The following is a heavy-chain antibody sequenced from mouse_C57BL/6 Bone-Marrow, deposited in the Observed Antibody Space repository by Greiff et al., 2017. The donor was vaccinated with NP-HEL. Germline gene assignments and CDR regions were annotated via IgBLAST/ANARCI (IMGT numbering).Heavy chain of an antibody. J-gene: IGHJ1*03. D-gene: IGHD1-1*01. Sequence: EVKLVESGPVLVKPGASVKMSCKASGYTFTDYYMNWVKQSHGQSLEWIGVINPYNGGTSYIQKFKGKAKLTVDKSSRTAYMELNSLTSEDSAVDYSARGTVWVGYFGVWGTGTTVTVSS. CDR2: INPYNGGT. CDR3: ARGTVWVGYFGV. V-gene: IGHV1-19*01. CDR1: GYTFTDYY.